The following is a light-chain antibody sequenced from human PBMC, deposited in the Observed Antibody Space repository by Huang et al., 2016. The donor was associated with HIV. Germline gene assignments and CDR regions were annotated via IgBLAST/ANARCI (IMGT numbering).Light chain of an antibody. V-gene: IGKV3D-20*01. J-gene: IGKJ2*01. CDR3: QQYSTSSYT. Sequence: IVLTQSPATLSLSPGERATLTCGASQSVRNNYLAGYQQKPGLAPSLLIYDAHVRATGIPDRFSGSGSGTYFTLTISRLEPEDFAMYYCQQYSTSSYTFGQGTKVDI. CDR1: QSVRNNY. CDR2: DAH.